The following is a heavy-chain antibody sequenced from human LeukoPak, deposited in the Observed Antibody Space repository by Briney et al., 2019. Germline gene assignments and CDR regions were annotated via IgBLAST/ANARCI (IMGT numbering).Heavy chain of an antibody. Sequence: PGGSLRLSCAASGFTFSGSAIHWVRQASGKGLEWVGRIRDKANSYATAYIASVKGRFTISRDDSKNTAYLQMSSLKTEDTAVYYCAKALYISSGYSFTDWGQGTLVTVSS. V-gene: IGHV3-73*01. CDR3: AKALYISSGYSFTD. CDR1: GFTFSGSA. D-gene: IGHD3-22*01. CDR2: IRDKANSYAT. J-gene: IGHJ4*02.